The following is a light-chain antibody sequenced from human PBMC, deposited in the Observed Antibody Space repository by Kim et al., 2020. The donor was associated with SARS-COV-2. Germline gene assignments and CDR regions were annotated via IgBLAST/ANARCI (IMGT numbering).Light chain of an antibody. V-gene: IGLV1-40*01. Sequence: GQRVTLSCTGSSSNIGAGYDVHWYQQLPGTAPKLLIYGNSNRPSGVPDRFSGSKSGTSASLAITGLQAEDEADYYCQSYDSSLSWVFGGGTKVTVL. CDR1: SSNIGAGYD. CDR3: QSYDSSLSWV. J-gene: IGLJ3*02. CDR2: GNS.